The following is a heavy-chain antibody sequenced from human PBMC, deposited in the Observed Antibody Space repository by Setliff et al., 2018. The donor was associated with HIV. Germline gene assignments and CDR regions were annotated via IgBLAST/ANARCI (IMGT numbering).Heavy chain of an antibody. Sequence: PGGSLRLSCAASGFTFSSFAMSWVRQAPEKGLERVSSINDNGGSTYYADSVKGRFTISRDNSKNTLFLQMNSLRAEDTAVYYCARSSTAGFDFWGQGTLVTV. J-gene: IGHJ4*02. CDR2: INDNGGST. CDR3: ARSSTAGFDF. V-gene: IGHV3-23*01. CDR1: GFTFSSFA. D-gene: IGHD6-19*01.